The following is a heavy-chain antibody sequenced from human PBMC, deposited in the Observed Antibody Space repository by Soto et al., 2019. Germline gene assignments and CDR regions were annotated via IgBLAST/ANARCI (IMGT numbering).Heavy chain of an antibody. CDR1: GGSISSGGYY. J-gene: IGHJ4*01. Sequence: PSETLSLTCTVSGGSISSGGYYWSWIRQHPGKGLEWIGYIYYGGSTYYNPSLKSRATISGDTSKNQFSLKLSSVTAADTAVYYCARGGYYSENSGQNDYDYWGQGILVTVSS. CDR3: ARGGYYSENSGQNDYDY. D-gene: IGHD3-22*01. CDR2: IYYGGST. V-gene: IGHV4-31*03.